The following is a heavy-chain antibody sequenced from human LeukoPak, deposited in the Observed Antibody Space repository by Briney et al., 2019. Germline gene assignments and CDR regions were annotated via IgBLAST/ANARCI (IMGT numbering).Heavy chain of an antibody. J-gene: IGHJ4*02. D-gene: IGHD5-18*01. CDR3: VKVDT. Sequence: GGSLRLSCVASGFTFSTSGMHWVRQSPGKGLDWVAFIRNDGNKKNYAEFVKGRFTIFRDNSKNTLYLQMDSLSAEDTAVYYCVKVDTWGQGTLVTVSS. CDR1: GFTFSTSG. V-gene: IGHV3-30*02. CDR2: IRNDGNKK.